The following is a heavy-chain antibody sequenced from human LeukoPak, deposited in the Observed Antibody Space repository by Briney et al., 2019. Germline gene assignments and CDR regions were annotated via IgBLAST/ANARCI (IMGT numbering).Heavy chain of an antibody. CDR1: GGSISSGSYY. CDR2: IYTSGST. CDR3: ARDGLNTMVRGKIHYYYMDV. Sequence: SETLSLTCTVSGGSISSGSYYWSWIRQPAGKGLEWIGRIYTSGSTHYNPSLKSRVTISVDTSKNQFSLKLSSVTAADTAVYYCARDGLNTMVRGKIHYYYMDVWGKGTTVTISS. V-gene: IGHV4-61*02. D-gene: IGHD3-10*01. J-gene: IGHJ6*03.